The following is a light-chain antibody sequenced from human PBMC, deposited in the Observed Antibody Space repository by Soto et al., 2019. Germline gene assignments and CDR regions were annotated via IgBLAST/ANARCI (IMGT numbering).Light chain of an antibody. V-gene: IGLV1-40*01. CDR3: QSYDSSLSDSGV. Sequence: QSVLTQPPSVSGAPGQRVTISCTESSSNIGAGYDVHWYQHLPGTAPKLLIYGNNNRPSGVPDRFSGSKSGTSASLAITGLQADDEADYYCQSYDSSLSDSGVFGGGTKVTVL. J-gene: IGLJ3*02. CDR1: SSNIGAGYD. CDR2: GNN.